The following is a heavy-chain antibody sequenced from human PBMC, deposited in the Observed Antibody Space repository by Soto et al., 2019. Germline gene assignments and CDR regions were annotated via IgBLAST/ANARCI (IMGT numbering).Heavy chain of an antibody. J-gene: IGHJ4*02. CDR3: AKDRSSARVTTDY. CDR1: GFTFSSYA. Sequence: PGGSLRLSCAASGFTFSSYAMSWVRQAPGKGLEWVSAISGSGGSTYYADSVKGRFTISRDNSKNTLYLQMNSLRAEDTAVYYCAKDRSSARVTTDYWGQRTLVTVSS. CDR2: ISGSGGST. V-gene: IGHV3-23*01. D-gene: IGHD2-21*02.